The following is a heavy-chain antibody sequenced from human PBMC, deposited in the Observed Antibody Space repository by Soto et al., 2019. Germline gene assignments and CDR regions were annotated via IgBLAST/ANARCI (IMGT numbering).Heavy chain of an antibody. CDR1: GFTFSHYG. Sequence: QVQLVESGGGVVQPGRSLRLSCAASGFTFSHYGIHRVRQAPGKGLEWLAVISYDGSNKHYADSVKGRFTVSRDNSKNTLYLQMNSLRAEDTAVYFCARYSGKYQGPIDYWGQGTLVNVSS. V-gene: IGHV3-30*03. CDR2: ISYDGSNK. D-gene: IGHD1-26*01. J-gene: IGHJ4*02. CDR3: ARYSGKYQGPIDY.